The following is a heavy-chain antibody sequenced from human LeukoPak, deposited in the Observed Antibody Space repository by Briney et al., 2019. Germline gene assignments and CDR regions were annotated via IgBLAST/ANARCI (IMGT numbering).Heavy chain of an antibody. D-gene: IGHD2-8*01. CDR3: AKDRCSNGIGCYYYYMDV. CDR2: IQNDGSNE. CDR1: GFTFSSYG. Sequence: GGTLRLSCAASGFTFSSYGMHWVRQAPGKGLEWVAYIQNDGSNEQYADSVKGRFSISRDSSKNILYLQMNSLRAEDTAVYYCAKDRCSNGIGCYYYYMDVWGKGTTVTISS. J-gene: IGHJ6*03. V-gene: IGHV3-30*02.